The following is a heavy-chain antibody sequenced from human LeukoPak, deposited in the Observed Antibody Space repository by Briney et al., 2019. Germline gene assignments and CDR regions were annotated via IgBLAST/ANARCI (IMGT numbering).Heavy chain of an antibody. D-gene: IGHD3-22*01. CDR2: INHSGST. CDR3: ASSPSSGYYSDAFDI. J-gene: IGHJ3*02. V-gene: IGHV4-34*01. Sequence: PSETLSLTCAVYGGSFSGYYWSWIRQPPGKGLEWIGEINHSGSTNYNPSLKSRVTTSVDTSKNQFSLKLSSVTAADTAVYYCASSPSSGYYSDAFDIWGQGTMVTVSS. CDR1: GGSFSGYY.